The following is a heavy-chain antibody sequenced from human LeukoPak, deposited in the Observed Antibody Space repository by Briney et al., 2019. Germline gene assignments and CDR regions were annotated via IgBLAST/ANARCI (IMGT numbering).Heavy chain of an antibody. Sequence: PSETLSLTCTVSGYSISSGYYWGWIRQPPGKGLEWIGSIYHSGSTYYNPSLKSRVTISVDTSKNQFSLKLSSVTAADTAVYYCARMPGYSYYYMDVWGNGTTVTVSS. J-gene: IGHJ6*03. CDR1: GYSISSGYY. V-gene: IGHV4-38-2*02. CDR2: IYHSGST. D-gene: IGHD5-18*01. CDR3: ARMPGYSYYYMDV.